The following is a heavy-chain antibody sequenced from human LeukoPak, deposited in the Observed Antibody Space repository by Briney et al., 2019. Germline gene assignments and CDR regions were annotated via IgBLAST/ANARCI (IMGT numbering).Heavy chain of an antibody. D-gene: IGHD2-21*02. CDR1: GYSFNSYW. CDR2: IYPGDSDT. V-gene: IGHV5-51*01. Sequence: GESLKISCKGSGYSFNSYWIDWVRQKPGKGLEWMGMIYPGDSDTRYSPSFQGQVTISADKSIGTAYLQWSSLRASDTAMYYCARHVVVAGHGYFDYWGQGTLVTVSS. J-gene: IGHJ4*02. CDR3: ARHVVVAGHGYFDY.